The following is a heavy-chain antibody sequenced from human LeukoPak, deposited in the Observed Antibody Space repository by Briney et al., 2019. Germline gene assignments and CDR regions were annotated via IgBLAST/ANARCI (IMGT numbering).Heavy chain of an antibody. CDR3: AKEKMTTTSFDY. V-gene: IGHV3-23*01. D-gene: IGHD5-24*01. CDR2: ISGSGGST. J-gene: IGHJ4*02. Sequence: GGSLRLSCAASGFTFSTYAMSWVRQAPGKGLEWVSLISGSGGSTYYADSVKGRFTISRDNSKNTLYLHMHSLRAEDTAVYYCAKEKMTTTSFDYWGQGTLVTVSS. CDR1: GFTFSTYA.